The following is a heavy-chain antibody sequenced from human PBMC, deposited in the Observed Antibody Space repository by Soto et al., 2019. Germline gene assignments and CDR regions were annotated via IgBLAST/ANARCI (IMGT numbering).Heavy chain of an antibody. D-gene: IGHD3-3*01. V-gene: IGHV1-3*01. J-gene: IGHJ5*02. CDR2: INAGKGNT. CDR1: GYTFTRHA. CDR3: AREALVAIFGVAQNWFDP. Sequence: ASVKVSCKASGYTFTRHARHWVRQAPGQRLEWMGWINAGKGNTQYSQRFQGRVSITRDTSANTAYMELSSLTSEDTAVYYCAREALVAIFGVAQNWFDPWGQGTLVTVSS.